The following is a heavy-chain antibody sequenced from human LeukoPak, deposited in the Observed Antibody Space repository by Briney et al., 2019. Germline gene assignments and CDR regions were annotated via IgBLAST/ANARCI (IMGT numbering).Heavy chain of an antibody. CDR1: GFAFSSSA. CDR3: ARWRGSYCDY. Sequence: GGSLRLSCAASGFAFSSSAMHWVRQAPGKGLEYVSAISSDGGRTYYANSVKGRFTISRDNSKNTLYLQMGSLRAEDMAVYYCARWRGSYCDYWGQGTLVTVAS. V-gene: IGHV3-64*01. D-gene: IGHD3-16*01. CDR2: ISSDGGRT. J-gene: IGHJ4*02.